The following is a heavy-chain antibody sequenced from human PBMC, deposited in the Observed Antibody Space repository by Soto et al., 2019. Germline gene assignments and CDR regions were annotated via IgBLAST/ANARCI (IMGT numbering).Heavy chain of an antibody. CDR2: INAANGDT. V-gene: IGHV1-3*01. CDR1: GYIFTTYT. Sequence: QVHLVQSGPEVKRPGASVKVSCKTSGYIFTTYTLHWVRQAPGQRLEWMGWINAANGDTKYSRNFQGRVTITRDTSANTAYLELSNLRSEDTAVCYCARPVDTAPNWFDPWGQGTLVTVSS. CDR3: ARPVDTAPNWFDP. D-gene: IGHD5-18*01. J-gene: IGHJ5*02.